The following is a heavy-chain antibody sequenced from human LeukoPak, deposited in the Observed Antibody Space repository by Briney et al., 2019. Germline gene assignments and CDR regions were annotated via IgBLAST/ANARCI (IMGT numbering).Heavy chain of an antibody. J-gene: IGHJ5*02. CDR2: IYYSGST. CDR1: GGSISSYY. D-gene: IGHD6-13*01. CDR3: ARTYSSSFWFDP. V-gene: IGHV4-59*01. Sequence: PSETLSLTCTVSGGSISSYYWSRIRQPPGKGLEWIGYIYYSGSTNYNPSLKSRVTISVDTSKNQFSLKLSSVTAADTAVYYCARTYSSSFWFDPWGQGTLVTVSS.